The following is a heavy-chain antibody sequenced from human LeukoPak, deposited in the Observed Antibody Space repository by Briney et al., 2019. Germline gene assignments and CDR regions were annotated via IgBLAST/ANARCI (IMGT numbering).Heavy chain of an antibody. CDR3: ARDRGSGWHDAFDI. J-gene: IGHJ3*02. CDR2: IYHSGST. V-gene: IGHV4-30-2*01. Sequence: PSETLSLTCAVSGGSISSGGYSWSWIRQPPGKGLEWIGYIYHSGSTYYNPSLKSRVTISVDGSKNQFSLKLSSVTAADTAVYYCARDRGSGWHDAFDIWGQGTMVTVSS. D-gene: IGHD6-19*01. CDR1: GGSISSGGYS.